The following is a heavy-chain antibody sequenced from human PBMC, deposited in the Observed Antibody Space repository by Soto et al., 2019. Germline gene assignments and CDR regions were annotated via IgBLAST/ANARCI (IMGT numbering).Heavy chain of an antibody. CDR3: ARVYSSGWSNYYYYGMDV. D-gene: IGHD6-19*01. V-gene: IGHV4-34*01. Sequence: SETLSLTCAVYGGSFSGYYWSWIRQPPGKGLEWIGEINHSGSTNYNPSLKSRVTISVDTSKNQFSLKLSSVTAADTAVYYCARVYSSGWSNYYYYGMDVWGQGTTVTVSS. CDR2: INHSGST. CDR1: GGSFSGYY. J-gene: IGHJ6*02.